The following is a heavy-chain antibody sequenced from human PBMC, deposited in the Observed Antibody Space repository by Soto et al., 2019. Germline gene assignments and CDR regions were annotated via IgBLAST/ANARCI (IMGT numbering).Heavy chain of an antibody. J-gene: IGHJ6*02. CDR1: GASVSSKSAA. Sequence: SQTPSLPLAISGASVSSKSAAWNWIRQSPSTGLEWLGRIYYRSKRYNDYAVSVKSRITINPDTSKNHFSLQLNTATPEDTAVYYCATFLSTTSPDVWGQGTTVTVSS. V-gene: IGHV6-1*01. CDR2: IYYRSKRYN. CDR3: ATFLSTTSPDV. D-gene: IGHD2-2*01.